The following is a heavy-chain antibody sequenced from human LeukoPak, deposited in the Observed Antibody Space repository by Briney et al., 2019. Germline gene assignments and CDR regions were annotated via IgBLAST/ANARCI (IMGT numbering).Heavy chain of an antibody. CDR3: ARDNPEQWLV. D-gene: IGHD6-19*01. V-gene: IGHV4-39*02. CDR1: GGSVSSSSHY. CDR2: IYYSGTT. J-gene: IGHJ4*02. Sequence: SETLSLTCTVSGGSVSSSSHYWGWIRQPPGKGLEWIASIYYSGTTYYNPSLKSRVTISVDTSKNQFSLKLSSVTAADTAVYYCARDNPEQWLVWGQGTLVTVSS.